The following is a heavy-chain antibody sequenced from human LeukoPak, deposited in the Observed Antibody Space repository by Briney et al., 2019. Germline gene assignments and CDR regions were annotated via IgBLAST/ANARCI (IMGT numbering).Heavy chain of an antibody. CDR2: IKQDGSEK. CDR1: GFTVSSNY. CDR3: ARSSSGSGGYYMDV. D-gene: IGHD1-26*01. Sequence: QAGGSLRLSCAASGFTVSSNYMSWVRQAPGKGLEWVANIKQDGSEKYYVDSVKGRFTISRDNAKNSLYLQMNSLRAEDTAVYYCARSSSGSGGYYMDVWGKGTTVTVSS. V-gene: IGHV3-7*01. J-gene: IGHJ6*03.